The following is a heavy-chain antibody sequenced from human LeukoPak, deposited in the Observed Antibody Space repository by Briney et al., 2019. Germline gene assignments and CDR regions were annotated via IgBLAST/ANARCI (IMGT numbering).Heavy chain of an antibody. J-gene: IGHJ4*02. CDR2: IYYSGST. D-gene: IGHD3-9*01. Sequence: KPSETLSLTCTVSVGSISSSSYYWGWIRQPPGKGLEWIGSIYYSGSTYYNPSLKSRVAISVDTSKNQFSLKLSSVTAADTVLYHAADGIRYFDWLLEPYFDYWGQGTLVTVSS. CDR1: VGSISSSSYY. V-gene: IGHV4-39*01. CDR3: ADGIRYFDWLLEPYFDY.